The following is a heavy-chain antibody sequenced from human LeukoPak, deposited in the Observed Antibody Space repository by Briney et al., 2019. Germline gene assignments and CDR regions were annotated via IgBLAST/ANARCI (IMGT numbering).Heavy chain of an antibody. J-gene: IGHJ4*02. CDR3: ARHVRSGFDY. D-gene: IGHD6-19*01. CDR2: INAGNGNA. V-gene: IGHV1-3*01. CDR1: GGTFSSYA. Sequence: ASVKVSCKASGGTFSSYAISWVRQAPGQRLEWMGWINAGNGNAKYSQKFQGRVTITRDTSASTAYMELSSLRSEDTAVYYCARHVRSGFDYWGQGTLVTVSS.